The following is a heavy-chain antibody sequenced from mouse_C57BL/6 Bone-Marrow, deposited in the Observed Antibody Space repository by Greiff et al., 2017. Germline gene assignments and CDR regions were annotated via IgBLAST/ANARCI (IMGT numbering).Heavy chain of an antibody. Sequence: QVQLQQPGAELVKPGASVKMSCKASGYTFTSYWITWVKQRPGQGLEWIGDIYPGSGSTNYNEKFKSKATLTVDTSSSTAYMQLSSLTSEDSAVYYCARGDGYYVYYARDYWGQGTSVTVSS. J-gene: IGHJ4*01. CDR1: GYTFTSYW. V-gene: IGHV1-55*01. CDR3: ARGDGYYVYYARDY. CDR2: IYPGSGST. D-gene: IGHD2-3*01.